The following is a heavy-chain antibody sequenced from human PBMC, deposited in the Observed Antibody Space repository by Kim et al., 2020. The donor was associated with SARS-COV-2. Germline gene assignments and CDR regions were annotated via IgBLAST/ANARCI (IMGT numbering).Heavy chain of an antibody. CDR2: INHSGST. Sequence: SETLSLTCAVYGGSFSGYYWSWIRQPPGKGLEWIGEINHSGSTNYNPSLKSRVTISVDTSKNQFSLKLSSVTAADTAVYYCARGHGITMIVVARGRGAFDIWGQGTMVTVSS. J-gene: IGHJ3*02. D-gene: IGHD3-22*01. CDR3: ARGHGITMIVVARGRGAFDI. V-gene: IGHV4-34*01. CDR1: GGSFSGYY.